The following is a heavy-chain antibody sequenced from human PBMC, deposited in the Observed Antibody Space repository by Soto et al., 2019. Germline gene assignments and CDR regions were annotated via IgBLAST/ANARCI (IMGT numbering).Heavy chain of an antibody. V-gene: IGHV3-21*01. CDR1: GFTFSSSA. D-gene: IGHD2-2*02. CDR2: ISSRSDI. Sequence: LRLSCAASGFTFSSSAMSWVRQAPGKGLEWVSSISSRSDIYYADSVKGRFTISRDNAKNSVSLQMNSLRAEDTAVYYCAREYTAWPLAYGLDVWGQGTTVTVSS. J-gene: IGHJ6*02. CDR3: AREYTAWPLAYGLDV.